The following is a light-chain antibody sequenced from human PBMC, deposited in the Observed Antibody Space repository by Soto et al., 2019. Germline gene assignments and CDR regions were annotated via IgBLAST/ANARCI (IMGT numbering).Light chain of an antibody. CDR2: LGS. J-gene: IGKJ5*01. CDR3: MQALQTPAT. V-gene: IGKV2-28*01. Sequence: DIVMTQSPLSLPVTPGEPASISCWSSQSLLHSNGYNYLDWYLQKPGQSPQLLIYLGSNRASGVPDRSSGSGSGTDFTPKISRVEAEDVGVYYCMQALQTPATFGQGTRLEIK. CDR1: QSLLHSNGYNY.